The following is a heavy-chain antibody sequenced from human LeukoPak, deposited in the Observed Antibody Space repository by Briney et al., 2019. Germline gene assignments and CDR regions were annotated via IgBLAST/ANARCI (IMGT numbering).Heavy chain of an antibody. CDR3: VRGHGYNLEDYFDN. Sequence: GGSLRLSCAASGFNFDDYTMHWVRHAPGKGLEWVSLVAWDGGGTFFADSVKGRFTVSRDNSKNSLSLYMNSLTTEDTALYYCVRGHGYNLEDYFDNWGQGTLVTVSS. CDR2: VAWDGGGT. CDR1: GFNFDDYT. V-gene: IGHV3-43*01. J-gene: IGHJ4*02. D-gene: IGHD5-24*01.